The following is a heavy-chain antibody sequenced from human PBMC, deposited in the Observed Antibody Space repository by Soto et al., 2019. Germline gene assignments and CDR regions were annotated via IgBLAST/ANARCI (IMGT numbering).Heavy chain of an antibody. D-gene: IGHD7-27*01. CDR3: ARVPGP. V-gene: IGHV4-30-2*01. J-gene: IGHJ5*02. Sequence: SETLSLTCAVSGGSVSRGGYSWSWIRQPPGKGLEWIGYIYHSGSTYYNPSLKSRVTISVDRSKNQFSLKLSSVTAADTAVYYCARVPGPWGQGTLVTVSS. CDR2: IYHSGST. CDR1: GGSVSRGGYS.